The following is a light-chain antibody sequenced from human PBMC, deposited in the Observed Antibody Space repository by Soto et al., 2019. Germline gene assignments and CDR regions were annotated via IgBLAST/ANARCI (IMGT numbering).Light chain of an antibody. CDR3: QQYGSSLYT. Sequence: EIVLTQSPGTLSLSPGERATLSCRASQSVNNNYLAWYQQKSGQAPRLLIYGASSRATGIPDRFSGSGSGTDFTLTISRLEPEDFAVYSCQQYGSSLYTFGQGTKLEIK. V-gene: IGKV3-20*01. CDR1: QSVNNNY. CDR2: GAS. J-gene: IGKJ2*01.